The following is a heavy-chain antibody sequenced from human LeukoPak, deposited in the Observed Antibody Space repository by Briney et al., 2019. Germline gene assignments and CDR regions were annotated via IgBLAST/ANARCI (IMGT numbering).Heavy chain of an antibody. Sequence: SETLSLTCTVSGGSVSSYYWSWIRQPPGKGLEWIGYIYYSGSTNYNPSLKSRVTISVDTSKNQFSLKLSSVTAADTAVYYCARGGSYYASAFDIWGQGTMVTVSS. D-gene: IGHD1-26*01. CDR3: ARGGSYYASAFDI. CDR2: IYYSGST. V-gene: IGHV4-59*02. J-gene: IGHJ3*02. CDR1: GGSVSSYY.